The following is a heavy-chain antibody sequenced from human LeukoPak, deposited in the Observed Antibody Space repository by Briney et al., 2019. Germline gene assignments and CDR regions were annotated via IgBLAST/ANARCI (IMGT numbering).Heavy chain of an antibody. V-gene: IGHV4-34*01. CDR3: ARALRYFDWLPPYFDY. J-gene: IGHJ4*02. CDR2: INHGGGT. Sequence: PSWTLSLTCAFCGGSFSGYYWCGIRQPPGKGLEWIGEINHGGGTNYNPSLKSRVTISVDTSKNQFSLKLSSVTAADTAVYYCARALRYFDWLPPYFDYWGQGTLVTVSS. D-gene: IGHD3-9*01. CDR1: GGSFSGYY.